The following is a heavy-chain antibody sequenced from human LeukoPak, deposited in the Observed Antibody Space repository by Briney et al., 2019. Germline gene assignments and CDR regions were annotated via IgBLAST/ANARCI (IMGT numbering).Heavy chain of an antibody. CDR2: IYSPGTT. CDR1: GGSISSHY. V-gene: IGHV4-59*11. J-gene: IGHJ4*02. Sequence: SETLSLTCTVSGGSISSHYWTWIRQPPGKGLDWIGYIYSPGTTNYNPSLKSRVTISVDTSKNQFSLKLRPVTAADTAVYYCARGGVLKSLDYWGQGTLVTVSS. D-gene: IGHD3-16*01. CDR3: ARGGVLKSLDY.